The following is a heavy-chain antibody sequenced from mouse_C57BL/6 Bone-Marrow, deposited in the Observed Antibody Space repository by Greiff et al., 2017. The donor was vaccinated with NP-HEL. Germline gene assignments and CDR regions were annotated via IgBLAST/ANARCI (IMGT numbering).Heavy chain of an antibody. CDR3: ARSGDVDY. CDR1: GYTFTDYY. D-gene: IGHD3-1*01. CDR2: INPYNGGT. Sequence: EVQLQQSGPVLVKPGASVKMSCKASGYTFTDYYLNWVKQSHGKSLEWIGVINPYNGGTSYNQKFKGKATLTVDKSSSTAYMALNSLTSEDSAVYCCARSGDVDYWGQGTTLTVSS. V-gene: IGHV1-19*01. J-gene: IGHJ2*01.